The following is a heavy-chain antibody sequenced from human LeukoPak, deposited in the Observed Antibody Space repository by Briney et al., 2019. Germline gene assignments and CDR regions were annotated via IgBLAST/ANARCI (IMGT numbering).Heavy chain of an antibody. CDR3: TRGPGGYTYGCFDY. V-gene: IGHV3-21*01. J-gene: IGHJ4*02. CDR2: IDSSDSYI. CDR1: GFTFSSYS. D-gene: IGHD5-18*01. Sequence: GGSLRLSCAASGFTFSSYSMNWVRQAPWKGLEWVSSIDSSDSYIYYADSVKGRFTISRDNAKNSLYLQMNSLRAEDTAVYYCTRGPGGYTYGCFDYCGQGTLVTVSS.